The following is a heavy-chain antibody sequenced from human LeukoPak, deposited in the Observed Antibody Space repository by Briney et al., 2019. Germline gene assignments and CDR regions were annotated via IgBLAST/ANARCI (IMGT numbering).Heavy chain of an antibody. Sequence: PGGSLRLSCAASGFTFSIYVMSWVRQAPGKGLEWVSTISGSGGSTYYADSVRGRFTISRDNSKNTLYLQMNSLRAEDTAVYYCARDFHGSGSPWGQGTLVTVSS. CDR1: GFTFSIYV. CDR3: ARDFHGSGSP. V-gene: IGHV3-23*01. J-gene: IGHJ5*02. D-gene: IGHD3-10*01. CDR2: ISGSGGST.